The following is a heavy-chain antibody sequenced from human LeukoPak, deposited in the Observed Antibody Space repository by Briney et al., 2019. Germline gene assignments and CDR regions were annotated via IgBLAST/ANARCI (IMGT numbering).Heavy chain of an antibody. CDR1: GYTFTSYG. CDR3: ARGRRILSIAADYYYYGMDV. J-gene: IGHJ6*02. V-gene: IGHV1-18*01. CDR2: ISAYNGNT. D-gene: IGHD6-6*01. Sequence: ASVNVSCKASGYTFTSYGISWVRQAPGQGLEWMGWISAYNGNTNYAQKLQGRVTMTTDTSTSTAYMELRSLRSDDTAVYYCARGRRILSIAADYYYYGMDVWGQGTTVTVSS.